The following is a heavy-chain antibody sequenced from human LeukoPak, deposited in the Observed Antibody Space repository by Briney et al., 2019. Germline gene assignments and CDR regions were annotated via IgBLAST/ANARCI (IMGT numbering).Heavy chain of an antibody. CDR2: ISVSGNT. Sequence: GGSLRLSCAASGFTLSSYAMSWVRQGPGKGLEWVSAISVSGNTYHADSVKGRFTISRDNAKNSLYLQMNSLRAEDTAVYYCARDFRAYCGGDCADWGQGTLVTVSS. J-gene: IGHJ4*02. CDR1: GFTLSSYA. D-gene: IGHD2-21*02. CDR3: ARDFRAYCGGDCAD. V-gene: IGHV3-23*01.